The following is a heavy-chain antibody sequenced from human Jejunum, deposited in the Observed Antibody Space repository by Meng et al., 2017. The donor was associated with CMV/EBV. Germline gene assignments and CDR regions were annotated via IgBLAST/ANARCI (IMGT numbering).Heavy chain of an antibody. CDR3: ARGGAVAGIWY. V-gene: IGHV4-61*01. CDR1: CGYGSRCSYY. D-gene: IGHD6-19*01. CDR2: IYYSGST. Sequence: VSCGYGSRCSYYWSWIRQPPGKGLEWIGYIYYSGSTNYNPSLKSRVTISVDTSKNQFSLKLSSVTAADTAVYYCARGGAVAGIWYWGQGTLVTVSS. J-gene: IGHJ4*02.